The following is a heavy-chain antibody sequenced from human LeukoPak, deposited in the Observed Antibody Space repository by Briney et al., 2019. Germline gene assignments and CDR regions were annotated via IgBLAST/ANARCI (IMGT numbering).Heavy chain of an antibody. D-gene: IGHD6-6*01. CDR1: GDSVNNTNYY. V-gene: IGHV4-39*07. Sequence: PSETLSFTGNVSGDSVNNTNYYWAWIRQPPGKGLEWIGSINYRGNTYFNPSLKSRITLSVDSSMNQFSLKLTSVTAADTAMFFCARVTYRSSSPFFNFWGQGTLVTVSS. CDR3: ARVTYRSSSPFFNF. J-gene: IGHJ4*02. CDR2: INYRGNT.